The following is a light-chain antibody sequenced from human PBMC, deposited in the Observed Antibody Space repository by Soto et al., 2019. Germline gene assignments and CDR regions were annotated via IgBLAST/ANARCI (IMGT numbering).Light chain of an antibody. CDR1: SSDVGGYNY. CDR3: SSYTISSTNYF. CDR2: EVS. V-gene: IGLV2-14*01. J-gene: IGLJ1*01. Sequence: QSALTQPASVSGSPGQSITISCTGTSSDVGGYNYVSWYQQHPGKAPKLMIYEVSNRPSGVSNRFSGSKSGNTASLTISGLQAEDEADYYCSSYTISSTNYFFGTGTKVTVL.